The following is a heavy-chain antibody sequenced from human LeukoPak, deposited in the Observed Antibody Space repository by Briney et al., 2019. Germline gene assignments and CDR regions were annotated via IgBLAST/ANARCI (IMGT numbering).Heavy chain of an antibody. CDR1: GGSISSYY. D-gene: IGHD6-13*01. J-gene: IGHJ3*02. CDR3: ARRDSSSWDHDAFDI. CDR2: IYTSGST. Sequence: SETLSLTCTVSGGSISSYYWSWIRQPAGKGLEWIGRIYTSGSTNYNPSLKSRVTISVDTSKNQFSLKLSSVTAADTAVYYCARRDSSSWDHDAFDIWGQGTMATVSS. V-gene: IGHV4-4*07.